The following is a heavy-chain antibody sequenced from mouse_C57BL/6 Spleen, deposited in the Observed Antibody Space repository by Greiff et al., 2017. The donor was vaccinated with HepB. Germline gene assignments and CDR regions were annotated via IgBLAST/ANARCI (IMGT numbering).Heavy chain of an antibody. V-gene: IGHV1-42*01. Sequence: VQLKESGPELVKPGASVKISCKASGYSFTGYYMNWVKQSPEKSLEWIGEINPSTGGTTYNQKFKAKATLTVDKSSSTAYMQLKSLTSEDSAVYYCARGITTVVRYFDVWGTGTTVTVSS. CDR2: INPSTGGT. CDR1: GYSFTGYY. CDR3: ARGITTVVRYFDV. J-gene: IGHJ1*03. D-gene: IGHD1-1*01.